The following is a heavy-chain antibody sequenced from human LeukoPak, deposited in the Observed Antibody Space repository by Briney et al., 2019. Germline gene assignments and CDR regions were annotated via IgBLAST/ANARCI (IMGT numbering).Heavy chain of an antibody. CDR2: IIPILGTA. J-gene: IGHJ4*02. Sequence: GSSVKVSYKASGGTFSSYAISWVRQAPGQGLEWMGGIIPILGTANYAQKFQGRVTITADESTSTGYMELSSLRSEDTAVYYCARTYYYDSSGYFDYWGQGTLVTVSS. CDR3: ARTYYYDSSGYFDY. CDR1: GGTFSSYA. D-gene: IGHD3-22*01. V-gene: IGHV1-69*01.